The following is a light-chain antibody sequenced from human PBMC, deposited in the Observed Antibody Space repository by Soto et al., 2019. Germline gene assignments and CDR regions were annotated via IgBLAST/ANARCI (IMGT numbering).Light chain of an antibody. CDR2: WAS. CDR1: QSVLYSSNNKNY. V-gene: IGKV4-1*01. CDR3: QQYESTPPT. J-gene: IGKJ2*01. Sequence: DIVMTQSPDSLAVSLGERATINCKSSQSVLYSSNNKNYLAWYQQRPGQPPKLLIYWASTRESGVPYRFSGSVSGTDFTLTITSLQAEDVAVYYCQQYESTPPTFGQGTKLEIK.